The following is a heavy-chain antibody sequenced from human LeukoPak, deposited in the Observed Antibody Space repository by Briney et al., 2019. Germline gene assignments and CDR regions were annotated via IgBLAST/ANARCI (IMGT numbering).Heavy chain of an antibody. Sequence: ASVKVSCKASGYTFTDYYMHWVQQAPGKGLEWMGRVYPEDGETIYAEKFQGRVTITADTSTDTAYMELSSLRSEDTAVYYCATGLPGGPWGQGTLVTVSS. J-gene: IGHJ5*02. CDR1: GYTFTDYY. V-gene: IGHV1-69-2*01. D-gene: IGHD3-10*01. CDR3: ATGLPGGP. CDR2: VYPEDGET.